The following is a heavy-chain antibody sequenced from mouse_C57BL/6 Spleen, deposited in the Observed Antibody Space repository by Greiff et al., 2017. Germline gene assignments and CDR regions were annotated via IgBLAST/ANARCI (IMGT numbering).Heavy chain of an antibody. Sequence: VQLQQSGAELVRPGASVKLSCTASGFNFTDYYMHWVKQRPEQGLEWIGRIDPEDGDTDYAPKFQGKATLTADTSSNAAYLQRSSLTSEDTAVYYCTTEGSWFAYGGQGTLVTVSA. CDR3: TTEGSWFAY. J-gene: IGHJ3*01. CDR1: GFNFTDYY. CDR2: IDPEDGDT. V-gene: IGHV14-1*01.